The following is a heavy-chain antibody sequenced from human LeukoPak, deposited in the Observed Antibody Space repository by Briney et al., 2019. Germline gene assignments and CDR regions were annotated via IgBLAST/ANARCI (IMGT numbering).Heavy chain of an antibody. CDR3: ASQSDISPYYGMDV. CDR1: GYTFTSYA. CDR2: INAGNGNT. Sequence: ASVKVSCKASGYTFTSYAMHWVRQAPGQRLEWMGWINAGNGNTKYSQKFQGRVTITRDTSASTAYMELSSLRSEDTVVYYCASQSDISPYYGMDVWGQGTTVTVSS. J-gene: IGHJ6*02. V-gene: IGHV1-3*01. D-gene: IGHD3-9*01.